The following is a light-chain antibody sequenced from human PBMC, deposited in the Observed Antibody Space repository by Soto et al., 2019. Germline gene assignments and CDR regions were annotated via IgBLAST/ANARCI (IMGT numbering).Light chain of an antibody. Sequence: EIVLTQSPATLSLSPGERATLSCRASQSVSSYLAWYQQKPGQAPRLLIYGASNRATGIPARFSGRGSRTDFTLTISSLEPEDLGVYYCQQRSNWPLTFGGGPKVEMK. V-gene: IGKV3-11*01. CDR3: QQRSNWPLT. CDR1: QSVSSY. CDR2: GAS. J-gene: IGKJ4*01.